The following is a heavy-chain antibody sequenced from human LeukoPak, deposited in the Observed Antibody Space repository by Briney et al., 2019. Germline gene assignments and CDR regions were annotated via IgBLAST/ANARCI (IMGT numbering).Heavy chain of an antibody. D-gene: IGHD3-9*01. CDR3: ARAANRLTGPILLESNWFDP. CDR2: IYHSGST. V-gene: IGHV4-38-2*01. CDR1: GYSISSGYY. Sequence: SETLSLTCAVSGYSISSGYYWGWIRQPPGKGLEWIGSIYHSGSTYYNPSLKSRVTISVDTSENQFSLKLSSVTAADTAVYYCARAANRLTGPILLESNWFDPWGQGTLVTVSS. J-gene: IGHJ5*02.